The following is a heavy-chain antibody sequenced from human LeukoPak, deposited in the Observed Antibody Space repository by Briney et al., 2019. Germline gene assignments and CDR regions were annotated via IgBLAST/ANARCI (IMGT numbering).Heavy chain of an antibody. CDR1: GDSVSSA. V-gene: IGHV6-1*01. Sequence: SQTLSLTCAISGDSVSSAWNWIRQSPSRALEWLGRTHYSSKWYTDYAVSVKGRVSINPDTSKNQLSLQLSSVTPEDTAVYYCARGWLRSGFDLWGQGTLVTVSS. D-gene: IGHD5-12*01. J-gene: IGHJ4*02. CDR2: THYSSKWYT. CDR3: ARGWLRSGFDL.